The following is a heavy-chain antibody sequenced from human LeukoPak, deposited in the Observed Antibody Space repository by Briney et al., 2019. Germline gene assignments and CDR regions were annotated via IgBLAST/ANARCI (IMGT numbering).Heavy chain of an antibody. V-gene: IGHV3-23*01. J-gene: IGHJ4*02. D-gene: IGHD5-18*01. CDR1: GFTLNNFA. Sequence: PGGSLRLSCAVSGFTLNNFAMSWVRQAPGKGLEWVSTLNDDGGKTYYADSVEGRFTISRDDSKNTLYLQMNSLTAEDTAIYYCAGRGYSYGAFDFWGQGTRVTVSS. CDR3: AGRGYSYGAFDF. CDR2: LNDDGGKT.